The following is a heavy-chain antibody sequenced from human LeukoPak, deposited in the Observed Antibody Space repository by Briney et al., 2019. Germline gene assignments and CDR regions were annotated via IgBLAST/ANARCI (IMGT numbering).Heavy chain of an antibody. Sequence: GASVKVSCKASGGTFSSYAISWVRQAPGQGLEWMGGIIPIFGTANYAQKFQGRVTITADESTSTAYMELSSLRSEDTAVYYCASRVVRDTPGGYMDVWGKGTTVTVSS. V-gene: IGHV1-69*13. CDR1: GGTFSSYA. CDR2: IIPIFGTA. D-gene: IGHD3-10*01. J-gene: IGHJ6*03. CDR3: ASRVVRDTPGGYMDV.